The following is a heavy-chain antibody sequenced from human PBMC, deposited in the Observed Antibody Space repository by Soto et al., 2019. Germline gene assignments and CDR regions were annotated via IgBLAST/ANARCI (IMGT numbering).Heavy chain of an antibody. CDR3: ARAGCISTSCYAYYYGMDV. Sequence: QVQLVESGGGVVQPGRSLRLSCAAAGFTFSSYAMHWVRQAPGKGLEWVAVISYDGSNKYYADSVKGRFTISRDNPKNTLYLQMNSLRAEDTAVYYCARAGCISTSCYAYYYGMDVWGQGTTVTVSS. CDR2: ISYDGSNK. J-gene: IGHJ6*02. D-gene: IGHD2-2*01. V-gene: IGHV3-30-3*01. CDR1: GFTFSSYA.